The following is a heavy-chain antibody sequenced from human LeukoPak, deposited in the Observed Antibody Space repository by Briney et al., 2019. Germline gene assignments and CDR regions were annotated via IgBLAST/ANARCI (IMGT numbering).Heavy chain of an antibody. CDR2: ISYDGSNK. V-gene: IGHV3-30*01. CDR3: ATVGSSSCFGYYYYYMDV. CDR1: GFTFSSYA. J-gene: IGHJ6*03. D-gene: IGHD6-13*01. Sequence: PGGSLRLSCAASGFTFSSYAMHWVRQAPGKGLEWVAVISYDGSNKYYADSVKGRFTISRDNSKNKLYVQMNSLIAEDTAVYYCATVGSSSCFGYYYYYMDVWGKGTTVTVSS.